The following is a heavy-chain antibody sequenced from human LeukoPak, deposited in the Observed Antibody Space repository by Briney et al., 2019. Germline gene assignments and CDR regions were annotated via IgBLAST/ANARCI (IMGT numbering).Heavy chain of an antibody. D-gene: IGHD3-16*01. CDR1: GFTFSSYG. J-gene: IGHJ4*02. CDR2: ISYDGSNK. Sequence: GGSLRLSCAASGFTFSSYGMHWVRQAPGKGLEWVAVISYDGSNKYYADSVKGRFTISRDNSMNTLYLQMNSLRAEDTAVYYCAIGDGYWGQGTLVTVSS. V-gene: IGHV3-30*03. CDR3: AIGDGY.